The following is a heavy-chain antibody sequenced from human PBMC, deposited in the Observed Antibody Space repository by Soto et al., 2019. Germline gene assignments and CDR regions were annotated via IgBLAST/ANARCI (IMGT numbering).Heavy chain of an antibody. V-gene: IGHV3-11*01. CDR1: GFTFSDYY. D-gene: IGHD6-19*01. CDR3: VREGKMQWLVHYAREFDY. CDR2: ISSSGSTI. J-gene: IGHJ4*02. Sequence: QVQLVESGGGLVKPGGSLRLSCAASGFTFSDYYMSWIRQAPVKGLEWVSYISSSGSTIYYADSVKGRFTISRDNAKNSLYLQMNSLRAEDTAVYYCVREGKMQWLVHYAREFDYWGQGTLVTVSS.